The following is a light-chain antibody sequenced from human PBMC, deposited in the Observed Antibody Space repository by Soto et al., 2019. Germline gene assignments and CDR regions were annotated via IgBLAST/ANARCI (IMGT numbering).Light chain of an antibody. Sequence: EIVLTQSPVTLSLSPGERASVSCMASQSVSSYLAWYQQKPGQAPSLLIYDASNRATGIPARFSGSGSGTDFTLTISSLEPEDFAVYYCQQRSNWPRGTFGQGTKVDIK. J-gene: IGKJ1*01. CDR2: DAS. CDR3: QQRSNWPRGT. V-gene: IGKV3-11*01. CDR1: QSVSSY.